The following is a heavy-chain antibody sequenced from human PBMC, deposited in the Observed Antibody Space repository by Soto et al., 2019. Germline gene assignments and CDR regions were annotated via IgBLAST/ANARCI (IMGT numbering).Heavy chain of an antibody. CDR1: GFTFSSYA. D-gene: IGHD4-17*01. CDR3: AKDIVDLYGDNPLYFQH. V-gene: IGHV3-23*01. Sequence: GGSLRLSCAASGFTFSSYAMSWVRQAPGKGLEWVSAISGSGGSTYYADSVKGRFPISRDNSKNTLYLQMNSLRAEDTAVYYCAKDIVDLYGDNPLYFQHWGQGTLVTVSS. J-gene: IGHJ1*01. CDR2: ISGSGGST.